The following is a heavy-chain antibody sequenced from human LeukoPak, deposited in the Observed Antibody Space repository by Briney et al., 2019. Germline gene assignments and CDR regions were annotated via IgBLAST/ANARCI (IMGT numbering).Heavy chain of an antibody. J-gene: IGHJ4*02. CDR2: INPNSGGT. CDR1: GYTFTGYY. D-gene: IGHD3-16*01. V-gene: IGHV1-2*02. Sequence: GASVKVSGKGSGYTFTGYYMHWVRQAPGQGLEWMGWINPNSGGTNYAKKFQGRVTMTRDTSISTAYMELSRLRSDDTAVYYCARSVMAFDYWGQGTLVTVSS. CDR3: ARSVMAFDY.